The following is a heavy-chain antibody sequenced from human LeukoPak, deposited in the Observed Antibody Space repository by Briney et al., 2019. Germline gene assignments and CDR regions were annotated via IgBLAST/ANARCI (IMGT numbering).Heavy chain of an antibody. V-gene: IGHV4-59*08. CDR2: IYYSGST. J-gene: IGHJ3*02. D-gene: IGHD3-22*01. CDR1: GGSISSYY. Sequence: SETLSLTCTVSGGSISSYYWSWIRQPPGKGLEWIGYIYYSGSTNYNPSLKSRVTISVDTSKNQFSLKLSSVTAADTAVYYCARREYYYDSSGYHDAFDIWGQGTMVTVSS. CDR3: ARREYYYDSSGYHDAFDI.